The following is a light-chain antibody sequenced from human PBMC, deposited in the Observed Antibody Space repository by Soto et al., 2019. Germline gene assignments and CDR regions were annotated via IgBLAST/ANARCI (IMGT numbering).Light chain of an antibody. V-gene: IGKV3-20*01. CDR2: TTC. Sequence: ETVLTQSPGTLALSPGERATLSCRASQSVSSDSLAWYQQKPGQAPRLLIYTTCTRATGIPDRFSGSGSGTDFTLTISTLEPEDFPVYYCQHYGSSPPSWTFGQGIKVEI. CDR1: QSVSSDS. J-gene: IGKJ1*01. CDR3: QHYGSSPPSWT.